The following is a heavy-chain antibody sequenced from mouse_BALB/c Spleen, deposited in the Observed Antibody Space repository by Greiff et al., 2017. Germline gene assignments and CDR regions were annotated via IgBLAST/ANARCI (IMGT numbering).Heavy chain of an antibody. CDR1: GFTFSSYT. CDR2: ISNGGGST. CDR3: ARIYYYGSNWYFDV. V-gene: IGHV5-12-2*01. Sequence: EVKLVESGGGLVQPGGSLKLSCAASGFTFSSYTMSWVRQTPEKRLEWVAYISNGGGSTYYPDTVKGRFTISRDNAKNTLYLQMSSLKSEDTAMYYCARIYYYGSNWYFDVWGAGTTVTVSS. D-gene: IGHD1-1*01. J-gene: IGHJ1*01.